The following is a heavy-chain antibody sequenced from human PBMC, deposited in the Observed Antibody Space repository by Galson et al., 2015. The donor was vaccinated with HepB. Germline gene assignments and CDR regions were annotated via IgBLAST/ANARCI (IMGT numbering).Heavy chain of an antibody. CDR3: ARAQKATGFDP. V-gene: IGHV1-3*01. CDR1: GYTFTSYA. CDR2: INAGNGNT. Sequence: SVKVSCKASGYTFTSYAMHWVRQAPGQRLEWMGWINAGNGNTKYSQKFQVGVTITRDTSASTAYMELSSLRSEDTAVCYCARAQKATGFDPWGQGTLVTVSS. J-gene: IGHJ5*02.